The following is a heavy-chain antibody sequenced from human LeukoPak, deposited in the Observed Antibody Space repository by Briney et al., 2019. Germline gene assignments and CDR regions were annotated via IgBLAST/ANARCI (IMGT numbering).Heavy chain of an antibody. D-gene: IGHD3-22*01. V-gene: IGHV4-38-2*01. CDR3: ARLRTMIGVGY. CDR2: IYHSGDT. Sequence: SGPLSLTCAVCGYSISSGYYWGWIRPPPGKGLEGIGIIYHSGDTYYNPSLQRRVTISVDTTKNQFSLKLSSVAAADTAVYYCARLRTMIGVGYWGQGTLVTVSS. CDR1: GYSISSGYY. J-gene: IGHJ4*02.